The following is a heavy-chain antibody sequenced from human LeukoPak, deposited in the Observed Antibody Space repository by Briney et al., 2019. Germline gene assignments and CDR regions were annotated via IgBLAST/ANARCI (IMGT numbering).Heavy chain of an antibody. V-gene: IGHV3-7*01. CDR3: AKVPKAGGMTYFDY. CDR1: GFTFSSYW. J-gene: IGHJ4*02. Sequence: GGSLRLSCAASGFTFSSYWMSWVRQAPGKGLEWVANIKQDGSEKYYVDSVKGRFTISRDNAKNSLYLHMNSLRAEDTAVYYCAKVPKAGGMTYFDYWGQGTLVTVSS. D-gene: IGHD6-13*01. CDR2: IKQDGSEK.